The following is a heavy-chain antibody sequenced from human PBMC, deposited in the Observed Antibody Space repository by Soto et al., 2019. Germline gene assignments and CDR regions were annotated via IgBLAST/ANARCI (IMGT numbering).Heavy chain of an antibody. V-gene: IGHV4-39*01. Sequence: QLQLQESGPGLVKPSETLSLTCTVSGGSISSSSYYWGWIRQPPGKGLEWIGSIYYSGSTYYNPPPRSRVXXSXDXXKNQCSLKLSAVTAADTAVYYCARHISGDLGAFDIWGQGTMVTVSS. CDR2: IYYSGST. J-gene: IGHJ3*02. CDR3: ARHISGDLGAFDI. CDR1: GGSISSSSYY. D-gene: IGHD4-17*01.